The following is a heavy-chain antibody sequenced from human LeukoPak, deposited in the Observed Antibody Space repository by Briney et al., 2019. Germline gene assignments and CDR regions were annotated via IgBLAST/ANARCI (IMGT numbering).Heavy chain of an antibody. CDR3: ARGGFGIAARSTSDFNY. CDR1: GYTFTGYY. CDR2: IDPNSGGT. J-gene: IGHJ4*02. Sequence: ASVKVSCKTSGYTFTGYYIHWVRQAPGQGLEWMGWIDPNSGGTNYAQKFQGRVTMTRDTSISTAYMELSRLRSDDTAVYYCARGGFGIAARSTSDFNYWGQGTLVTVSS. D-gene: IGHD6-6*01. V-gene: IGHV1-2*02.